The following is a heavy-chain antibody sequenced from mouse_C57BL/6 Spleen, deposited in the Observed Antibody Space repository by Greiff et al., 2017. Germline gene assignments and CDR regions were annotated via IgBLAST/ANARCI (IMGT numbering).Heavy chain of an antibody. Sequence: EVQLVESGPELVKPGDSVKISCKASGYSFTGYFMNWVMQSHGKSLEWIGRINPYNGDTFSNQKFKGKATLTVDKSSSTAHMELRSLTSEDSAVYYCARGDGYAMDYWGQGTSVTVSS. CDR2: INPYNGDT. CDR3: ARGDGYAMDY. CDR1: GYSFTGYF. V-gene: IGHV1-20*01. J-gene: IGHJ4*01.